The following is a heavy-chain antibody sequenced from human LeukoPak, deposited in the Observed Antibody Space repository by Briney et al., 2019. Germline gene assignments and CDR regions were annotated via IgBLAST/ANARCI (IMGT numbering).Heavy chain of an antibody. Sequence: GGSLRLSCAASGFTFDDYAMHWVRQAPGKGLEWVSGISWNSGSIGYADSVKGRFTISRDNAKNSLYLQMNSLRAEDMALYYCAKDRVAVATPLSAFDIWGQGTMVIVSS. CDR1: GFTFDDYA. CDR3: AKDRVAVATPLSAFDI. D-gene: IGHD6-19*01. V-gene: IGHV3-9*03. CDR2: ISWNSGSI. J-gene: IGHJ3*02.